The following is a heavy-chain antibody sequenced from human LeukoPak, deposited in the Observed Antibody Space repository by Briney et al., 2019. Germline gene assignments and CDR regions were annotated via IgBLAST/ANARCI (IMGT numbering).Heavy chain of an antibody. Sequence: GSLRLSCAASGFTLYGYGISRVRQTPGKGVEGVSAINWNGGSTGYAASVKGRFTISRGNAKNSLFLQMNSLRAEDTALYYCAREHYNDYMDVWGKGTTVTISS. CDR2: INWNGGST. CDR3: AREHYNDYMDV. V-gene: IGHV3-20*04. J-gene: IGHJ6*03. CDR1: GFTLYGYG.